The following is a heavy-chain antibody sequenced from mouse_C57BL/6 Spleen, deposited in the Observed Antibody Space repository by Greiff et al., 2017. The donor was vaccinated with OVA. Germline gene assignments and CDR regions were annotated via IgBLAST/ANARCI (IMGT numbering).Heavy chain of an antibody. CDR2: ISSGSSTI. J-gene: IGHJ4*01. D-gene: IGHD4-1*01. CDR1: GFTFSDYG. Sequence: EVNVVESGGGLVKPGGSLKLSCAASGFTFSDYGMHWVRQAPEKGLEWVAYISSGSSTIYYADTVKGRFTISRDNAKNTLFLQMTSLRSEDTAMYYCARGAGTLYYYAMDYWGQGTSVTVSS. CDR3: ARGAGTLYYYAMDY. V-gene: IGHV5-17*01.